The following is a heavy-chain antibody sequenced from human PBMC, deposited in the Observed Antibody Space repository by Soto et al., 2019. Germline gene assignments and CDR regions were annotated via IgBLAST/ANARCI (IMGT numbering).Heavy chain of an antibody. Sequence: SETLSLTCTVPGGSISSYYWSWIRQPPGKGLEWIGYIYYSGSTNYNPSLKSRVTISVDTSKNQFSLKLSSVTAADTAVYYCARHGSPTGYYDSSGYVNYFDYWGQGTLVTVSS. D-gene: IGHD3-22*01. CDR3: ARHGSPTGYYDSSGYVNYFDY. J-gene: IGHJ4*02. CDR2: IYYSGST. CDR1: GGSISSYY. V-gene: IGHV4-59*08.